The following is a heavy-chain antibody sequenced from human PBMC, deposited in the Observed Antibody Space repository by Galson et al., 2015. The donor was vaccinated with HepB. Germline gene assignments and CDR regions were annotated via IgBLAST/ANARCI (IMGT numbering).Heavy chain of an antibody. CDR2: IIPYSANT. D-gene: IGHD5-24*01. V-gene: IGHV1-18*01. Sequence: QSGAEVKKPGASVKVSCKASGYTFTRHGISWVRQAPGQGLEWMGWIIPYSANTNYAQRLQGRVTMTTDTSTSTASMELRSLRSDDTAVFYCARGGVATIGGPTFDYWGQGTLVTVSS. CDR3: ARGGVATIGGPTFDY. CDR1: GYTFTRHG. J-gene: IGHJ4*02.